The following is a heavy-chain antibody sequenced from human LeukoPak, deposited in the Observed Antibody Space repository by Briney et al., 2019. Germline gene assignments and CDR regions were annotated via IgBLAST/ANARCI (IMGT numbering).Heavy chain of an antibody. D-gene: IGHD5-24*01. J-gene: IGHJ4*02. Sequence: SETLSLTCTVSGGSISSGGYYWGWIRQHPGKGLEWIGYIYYSGSTYYNPSLKSRVTISVDTSKNQFSLKLSSATAADTAVYYCARFVEMALYFDYWGQGTLVTVSS. V-gene: IGHV4-31*03. CDR2: IYYSGST. CDR1: GGSISSGGYY. CDR3: ARFVEMALYFDY.